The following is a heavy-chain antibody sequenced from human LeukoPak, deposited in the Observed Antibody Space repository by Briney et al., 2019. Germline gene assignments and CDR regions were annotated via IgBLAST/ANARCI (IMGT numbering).Heavy chain of an antibody. CDR1: GFTFSSYG. Sequence: PGGSLRLSCAASGFTFSSYGVHWVRQAPGKGLEWVAVISYDGSNKYYADSVKGRFTISRDNSKNTLYLQMNSLRAEDTAVYYCAKDWYSSSWAGDYWGQGTLVTVSS. CDR2: ISYDGSNK. J-gene: IGHJ4*02. CDR3: AKDWYSSSWAGDY. V-gene: IGHV3-30*18. D-gene: IGHD6-13*01.